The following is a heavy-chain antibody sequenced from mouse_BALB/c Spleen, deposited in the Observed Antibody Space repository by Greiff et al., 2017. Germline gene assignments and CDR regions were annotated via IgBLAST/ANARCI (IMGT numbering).Heavy chain of an antibody. V-gene: IGHV1-31*01. CDR1: GYSFTGYY. J-gene: IGHJ2*01. Sequence: EVQLQQSGPELVKPGASVKISCKASGYSFTGYYMHWVKQSHVKSLEWIGRINPYNGATSYNQNFKDKASLTVDKSSSTAYMELHSLTSEDSAVYYCARGEDSYYFDYWGQGTTLTVSS. CDR2: INPYNGAT. CDR3: ARGEDSYYFDY.